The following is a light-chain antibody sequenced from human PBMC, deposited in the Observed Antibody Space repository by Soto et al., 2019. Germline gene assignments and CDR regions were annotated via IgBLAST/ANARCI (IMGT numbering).Light chain of an antibody. Sequence: DIVMTQSPDSLAVSVDERATINCKSSQSVLYSSNNKNYLAWYQQKPGQPPKLLIYWASTRESGVPDRFSGSGSGTDFTLTISSLQAEDVAVYYCQQYYSTPMYTFGQGTKLEIK. CDR1: QSVLYSSNNKNY. V-gene: IGKV4-1*01. CDR2: WAS. CDR3: QQYYSTPMYT. J-gene: IGKJ2*01.